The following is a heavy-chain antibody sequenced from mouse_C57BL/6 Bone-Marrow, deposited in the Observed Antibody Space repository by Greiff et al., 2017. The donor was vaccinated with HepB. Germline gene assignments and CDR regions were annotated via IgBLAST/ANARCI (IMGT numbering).Heavy chain of an antibody. CDR2: ISSGSSTI. Sequence: EVQVVESGGGLVKPGGSLKLSCAASGFTFSDYGMHWVRQAPEKGLEWVAYISSGSSTIYYADTVKGRFTISRDNAKNTLFLQMTSLRSEDTAMYYCYYYGSSYGWYFDVWGTGTTVTVSS. V-gene: IGHV5-17*01. J-gene: IGHJ1*03. D-gene: IGHD1-1*01. CDR3: YYYGSSYGWYFDV. CDR1: GFTFSDYG.